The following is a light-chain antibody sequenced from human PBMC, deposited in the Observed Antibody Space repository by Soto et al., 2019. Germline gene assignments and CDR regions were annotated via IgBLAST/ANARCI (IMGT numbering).Light chain of an antibody. J-gene: IGLJ1*01. CDR2: EVS. CDR1: SSDVGAYDY. V-gene: IGLV2-14*01. CDR3: SSHTTSNTRV. Sequence: QSVLTQPASVSGSPGQSIAISCTGTSSDVGAYDYVSWYQQHPDKAPKLMIYEVSSRPSGISDRFSGSKSVNTATLTISGLQAEDEADYYCSSHTTSNTRVFGTGTQLTVL.